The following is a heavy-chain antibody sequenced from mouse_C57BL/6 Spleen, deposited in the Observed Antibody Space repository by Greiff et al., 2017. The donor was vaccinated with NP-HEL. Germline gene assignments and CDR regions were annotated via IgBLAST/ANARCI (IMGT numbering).Heavy chain of an antibody. CDR3: ERGKYPYYAMDY. Sequence: QVQLQQPGAELVMPGASVKLSCKASGYTFTSYWMHWVKQRPGQGLEWIGEIDPSDSYTNYNQKFKGKSTLTVDKSSSTAYMQLSSLTSEDSAVYYCERGKYPYYAMDYWGQGTSVTVSS. J-gene: IGHJ4*01. D-gene: IGHD5-1*01. CDR2: IDPSDSYT. CDR1: GYTFTSYW. V-gene: IGHV1-69*01.